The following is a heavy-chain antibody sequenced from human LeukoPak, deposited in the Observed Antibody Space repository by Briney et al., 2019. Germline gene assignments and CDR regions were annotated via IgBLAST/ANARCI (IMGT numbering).Heavy chain of an antibody. CDR3: ARVRAYYDFWSGRSGY. CDR2: ISSSGSTI. CDR1: GFTFSSYS. Sequence: PGGSLRLSCAASGFTFSSYSMNWVRQAPGKGLEWVSYISSSGSTIYYADSVKGRFTISRDNAKNSLYLQMNSLRAEDTAVYYCARVRAYYDFWSGRSGYWGQGTLVTVSS. J-gene: IGHJ4*02. D-gene: IGHD3-3*01. V-gene: IGHV3-48*04.